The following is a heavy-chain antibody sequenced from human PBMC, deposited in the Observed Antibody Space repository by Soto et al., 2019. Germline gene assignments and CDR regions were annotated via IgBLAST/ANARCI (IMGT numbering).Heavy chain of an antibody. V-gene: IGHV3-30*18. CDR3: AKDEDYYGSGIDY. Sequence: WGSLRLSCAASGFTFSSYGMHWVRQAPGKGLEWVAVISYDGSNKYYADSVKGRFTISRDNSKNTLYLQMNSLRAEDTAVYYCAKDEDYYGSGIDYWGQGTLVTVSS. J-gene: IGHJ4*02. CDR1: GFTFSSYG. CDR2: ISYDGSNK. D-gene: IGHD3-10*01.